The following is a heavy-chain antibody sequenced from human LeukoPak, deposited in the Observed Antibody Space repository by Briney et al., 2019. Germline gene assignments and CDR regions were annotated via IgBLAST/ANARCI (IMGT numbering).Heavy chain of an antibody. CDR1: GLTFSNYW. CDR2: VKYDGSAT. D-gene: IGHD3-3*01. Sequence: GGSLRLSCATSGLTFSNYWMHWIRQVPGKGLVWVSHVKYDGSATNYADSVKGRFTISRDNAKNTLYLQMNSLRAEDTAVYYCVSGSLQSGYNFDYWGQGALVTVSS. V-gene: IGHV3-74*01. J-gene: IGHJ4*02. CDR3: VSGSLQSGYNFDY.